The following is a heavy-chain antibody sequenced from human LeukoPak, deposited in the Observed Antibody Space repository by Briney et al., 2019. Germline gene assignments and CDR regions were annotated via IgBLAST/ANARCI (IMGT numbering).Heavy chain of an antibody. Sequence: ASVKVSCKASGYTFTGYYMHWVRQAPGQGLEWMGWINPNSGGTNYAQKFQGRVTMTRDTSISTAYMELSRLRSDDTAVYYCAREEGRGYSGYDAHSYWGQGTLVTVSS. D-gene: IGHD5-12*01. CDR1: GYTFTGYY. J-gene: IGHJ4*02. V-gene: IGHV1-2*02. CDR3: AREEGRGYSGYDAHSY. CDR2: INPNSGGT.